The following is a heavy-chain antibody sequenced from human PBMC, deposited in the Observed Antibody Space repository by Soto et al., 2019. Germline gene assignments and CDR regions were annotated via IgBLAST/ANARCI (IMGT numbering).Heavy chain of an antibody. V-gene: IGHV4-59*01. CDR3: ARVMITFGGVIVRNNWFDP. CDR2: IYYSGST. J-gene: IGHJ5*02. D-gene: IGHD3-16*02. CDR1: GGSISSYY. Sequence: SETLSLTCTVSGGSISSYYWSWIRQPPGKGLEWIGYIYYSGSTNYNPSLKSRVTISVDTSKNQFSLKLSSVTAADTAVYYCARVMITFGGVIVRNNWFDPWGQGTLVTVS.